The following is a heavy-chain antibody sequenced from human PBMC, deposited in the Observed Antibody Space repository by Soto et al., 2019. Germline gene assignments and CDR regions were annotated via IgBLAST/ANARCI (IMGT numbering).Heavy chain of an antibody. V-gene: IGHV3-23*01. CDR1: GFTLSDYY. J-gene: IGHJ4*02. D-gene: IGHD5-18*01. CDR2: ISATAGST. CDR3: AKDRGFSYGYGFDY. Sequence: GGSLRLSCAASGFTLSDYYMTWVRQAPGKGLEWVSAISATAGSTYYANSVKGRFTFSRDNSKNTLYLQMNSLRADDTAVYYCAKDRGFSYGYGFDYWGQGTLVTVSS.